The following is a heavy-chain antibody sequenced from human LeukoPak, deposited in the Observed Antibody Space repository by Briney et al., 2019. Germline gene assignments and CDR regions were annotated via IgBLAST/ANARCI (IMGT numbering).Heavy chain of an antibody. CDR1: GYTFSRSN. J-gene: IGHJ4*02. CDR3: ARWGAAGFMDF. CDR2: ISPYSGDT. V-gene: IGHV1-18*01. D-gene: IGHD3-16*01. Sequence: ASVKVSCKTSGYTFSRSNINWVRQAPGQGLEWMGWISPYSGDTHYIEKFQGRLTMTTDTSTSTVYMELRSLRSDDTAVYYCARWGAAGFMDFWGQGTLVTVSS.